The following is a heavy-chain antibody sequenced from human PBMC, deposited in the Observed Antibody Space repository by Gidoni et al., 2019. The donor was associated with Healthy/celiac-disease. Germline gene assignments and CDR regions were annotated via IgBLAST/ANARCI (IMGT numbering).Heavy chain of an antibody. CDR1: GGSISSSTYY. CDR3: ASLRYNDDY. V-gene: IGHV4-39*07. CDR2: IYYSGST. J-gene: IGHJ4*02. D-gene: IGHD1-1*01. Sequence: QLHLQESGPGLVKPSETLYLTCTVSGGSISSSTYYWGWIRQPPGKGLEWIGSIYYSGSTYYNPSLKSRVTISVDTSKSQFSLKLSSVTAADTAVYYWASLRYNDDYWGQGTLVTVSS.